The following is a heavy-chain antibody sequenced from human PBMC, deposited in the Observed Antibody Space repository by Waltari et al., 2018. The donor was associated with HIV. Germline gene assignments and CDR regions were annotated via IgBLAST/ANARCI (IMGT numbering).Heavy chain of an antibody. Sequence: QVQLVESGGGVVQPGRSLRLSCAASGFTFSSYAMHWVRQAPGKGLEWVAVISYDGSNKDYADSVKGRFTISRDNSKNTLYLQMNSLRAEDTAVYYCARGGIYDSSGFFPYWGQGTLVTVSS. CDR1: GFTFSSYA. CDR2: ISYDGSNK. CDR3: ARGGIYDSSGFFPY. V-gene: IGHV3-30*01. J-gene: IGHJ4*02. D-gene: IGHD3-22*01.